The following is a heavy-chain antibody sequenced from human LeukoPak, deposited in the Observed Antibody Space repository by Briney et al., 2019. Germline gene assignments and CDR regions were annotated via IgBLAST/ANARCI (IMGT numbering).Heavy chain of an antibody. V-gene: IGHV3-33*01. Sequence: SGRSLRLSCAASGFTFSSYGMHWVRQAPGKGLEWVAVIWYDGSNKYYADSVKGRFTISRDNSKNTLDLQMNSLRAEDTAVYYCARDGSSGWYWVDYWGQGTLVTVSS. D-gene: IGHD6-19*01. CDR3: ARDGSSGWYWVDY. CDR1: GFTFSSYG. CDR2: IWYDGSNK. J-gene: IGHJ4*02.